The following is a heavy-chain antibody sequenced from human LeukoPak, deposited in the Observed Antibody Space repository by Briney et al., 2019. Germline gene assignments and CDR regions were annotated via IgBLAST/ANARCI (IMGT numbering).Heavy chain of an antibody. D-gene: IGHD3-16*01. Sequence: GTLRLSCAASGFTFSSYGMSRVRQAPGKGLEWIGSISDSGSTYYNPSLKSRVVISVDPSKNQFSLQLSSVTAADTAVYSCARHKGFGVTFYYGMDVWGQGTTVTVSS. CDR2: ISDSGST. V-gene: IGHV4-38-2*01. CDR3: ARHKGFGVTFYYGMDV. CDR1: GFTFSSYG. J-gene: IGHJ6*02.